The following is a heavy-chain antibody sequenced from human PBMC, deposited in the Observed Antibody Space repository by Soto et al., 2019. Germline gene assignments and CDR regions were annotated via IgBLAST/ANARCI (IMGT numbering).Heavy chain of an antibody. V-gene: IGHV1-46*02. Sequence: QVQLVQSGPEVRKPGASVRLSCATSGYNFNQYYIHWVRQAPGQGLEWMGIINLRGGTTEYAHKFRGRVTVNGDTSTRTAYMELSSLRSEDTAVYFCASGPDDSDVPRWDHWGQGTLITVSS. CDR1: GYNFNQYY. J-gene: IGHJ4*02. CDR2: INLRGGTT. CDR3: ASGPDDSDVPRWDH. D-gene: IGHD4-17*01.